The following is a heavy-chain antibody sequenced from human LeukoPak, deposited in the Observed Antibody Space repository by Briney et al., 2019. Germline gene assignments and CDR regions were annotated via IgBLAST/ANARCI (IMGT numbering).Heavy chain of an antibody. CDR1: GFTFSSYW. V-gene: IGHV3-74*01. CDR3: ARGGSGNWNAPFDY. CDR2: INTDGSST. D-gene: IGHD1-1*01. Sequence: SGGSLRLSCAASGFTFSSYWMHWVRQAPGKGLAWVSRINTDGSSTSNADSVKGRFTVSRDNAKNSLYLQLNSLRAEDTAVYYCARGGSGNWNAPFDYWGQGILVTVSS. J-gene: IGHJ4*02.